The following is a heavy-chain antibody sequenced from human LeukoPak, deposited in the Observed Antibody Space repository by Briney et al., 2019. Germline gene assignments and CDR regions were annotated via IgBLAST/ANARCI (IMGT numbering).Heavy chain of an antibody. J-gene: IGHJ5*02. CDR3: ATLMVRGVIRVNWFDP. CDR2: FYPEDGET. Sequence: ASVKVSCQVRGYTLLELLMHWVRQAAGREVEGVGGFYPEDGETIYAQKFQRRVTMTEDTSTGTAYMELSSLRSEDTAVYYCATLMVRGVIRVNWFDPWGQGTLVTVSS. D-gene: IGHD3-10*01. CDR1: GYTLLELL. V-gene: IGHV1-24*01.